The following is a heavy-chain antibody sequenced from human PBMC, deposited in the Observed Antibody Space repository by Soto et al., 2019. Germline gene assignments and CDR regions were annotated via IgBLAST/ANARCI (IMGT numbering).Heavy chain of an antibody. Sequence: QVQLVESGGGVLQPGRSLTLSCAASGFTFSTYGMHWVRQAPGKGLEWVAVISYDGSNKYYADSVKGRFTISRDNSKNTLYLQMNSLRPEDAAVYYGAKGRRRPGRAYVMDVWGQGTPVTVSS. CDR1: GFTFSTYG. CDR3: AKGRRRPGRAYVMDV. CDR2: ISYDGSNK. J-gene: IGHJ6*02. D-gene: IGHD6-25*01. V-gene: IGHV3-30*18.